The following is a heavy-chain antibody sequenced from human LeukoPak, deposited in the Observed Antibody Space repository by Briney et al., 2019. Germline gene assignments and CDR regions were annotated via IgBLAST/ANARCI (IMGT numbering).Heavy chain of an antibody. D-gene: IGHD3-10*01. CDR2: ISSSSSTI. J-gene: IGHJ6*02. CDR3: ARAHETMVRGVILRNYYGMDV. V-gene: IGHV3-48*01. CDR1: GFTFSSYS. Sequence: GGSLRLSCAASGFTFSSYSMNWVRQAPGKGLEWVSYISSSSSTIYYADSVKGRSTISRDNAKNSLYLQMNSLRAEDTAVYYCARAHETMVRGVILRNYYGMDVWGQGTTVTVSS.